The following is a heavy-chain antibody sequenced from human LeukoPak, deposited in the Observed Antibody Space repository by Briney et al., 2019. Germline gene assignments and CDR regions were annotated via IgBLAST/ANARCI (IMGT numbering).Heavy chain of an antibody. CDR1: GYTFTSYG. J-gene: IGHJ3*02. Sequence: ASVKVSCKASGYTFTSYGISWVRQAPGQGLEWMGWISAYNGNTNYAQKFQGRVTMTTETSTSTAYMELRSLRSDDTAVYYCARDPVVYSVGGDASDSCRQATMVTVS. V-gene: IGHV1-18*01. CDR2: ISAYNGNT. D-gene: IGHD2-15*01. CDR3: ARDPVVYSVGGDASDS.